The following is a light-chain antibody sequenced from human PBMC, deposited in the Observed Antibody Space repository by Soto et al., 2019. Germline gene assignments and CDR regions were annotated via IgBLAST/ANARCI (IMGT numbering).Light chain of an antibody. CDR2: EVN. J-gene: IGLJ3*02. CDR3: SSYTSISTRV. Sequence: QSALTQPASVSGSPGQSITISCTGTSSDVGSYNYVSWYQQHPGKAPKLMIYEVNNWPSGVSNRFSGSKSGNTASLTISRLQDEDEANYYCSSYTSISTRVFGGGTQLTVL. V-gene: IGLV2-14*01. CDR1: SSDVGSYNY.